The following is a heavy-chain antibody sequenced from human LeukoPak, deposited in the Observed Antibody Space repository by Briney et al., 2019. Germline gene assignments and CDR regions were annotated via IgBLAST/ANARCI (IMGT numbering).Heavy chain of an antibody. CDR2: IIPIFGTA. Sequence: SVYPSWKVSGGTFCSYAIGCVRQAPGQGLEWMGGIIPIFGTANYAQKFQGRVTITADASTSTAYMEVSRLRFEDTAIYYCARDGDELLWFGELVPLEQERYYYFYGMEIWGERTTGTVSS. J-gene: IGHJ6*04. CDR1: GGTFCSYA. CDR3: ARDGDELLWFGELVPLEQERYYYFYGMEI. V-gene: IGHV1-69*13. D-gene: IGHD3-10*01.